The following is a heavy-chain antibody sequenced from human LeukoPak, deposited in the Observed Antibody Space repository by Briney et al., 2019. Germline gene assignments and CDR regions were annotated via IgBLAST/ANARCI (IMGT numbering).Heavy chain of an antibody. CDR1: GFTFSSYA. CDR3: ARLFASGWYESPWYFDL. D-gene: IGHD6-19*01. J-gene: IGHJ2*01. V-gene: IGHV3-23*01. CDR2: ISGSASST. Sequence: PGGSLRLSCAASGFTFSSYAMSWVRQAPGKGLEWVSAISGSASSTYHADSVKGRFTISRDNSKNTLYLQMNSLRADDTAVYYCARLFASGWYESPWYFDLWGRGTLVTVSS.